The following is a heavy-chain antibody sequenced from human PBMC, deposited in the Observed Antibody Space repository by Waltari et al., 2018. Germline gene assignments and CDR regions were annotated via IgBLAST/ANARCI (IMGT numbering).Heavy chain of an antibody. D-gene: IGHD3-22*01. V-gene: IGHV1-69*04. CDR1: GGTFSSYA. Sequence: QVQLVQSGAEVKKPGSSVKVSCKASGGTFSSYAISWVRQAPGQGLEWMGGIIPILGIANYAQKFQGRVTITADESTSTAYMELSSLRSEDTAVYYCARDAYYYDSSGYYRDGVFDYWGQGTLVTVSS. J-gene: IGHJ4*02. CDR3: ARDAYYYDSSGYYRDGVFDY. CDR2: IIPILGIA.